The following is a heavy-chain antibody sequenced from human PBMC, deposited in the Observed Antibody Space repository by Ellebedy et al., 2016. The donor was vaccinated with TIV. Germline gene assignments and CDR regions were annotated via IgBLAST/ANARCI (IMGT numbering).Heavy chain of an antibody. D-gene: IGHD3-10*01. CDR3: ARQGKRITMVRAINY. CDR2: IYPGDSDT. Sequence: GESLKISXKGSGYSFTSYWIGWVRQMPGKGLEWMGIIYPGDSDTRYSPSFQGQVTISAGKSISTAYLQWSSLKASDTAMYYCARQGKRITMVRAINYWGQGTLVTVSS. CDR1: GYSFTSYW. V-gene: IGHV5-51*01. J-gene: IGHJ4*02.